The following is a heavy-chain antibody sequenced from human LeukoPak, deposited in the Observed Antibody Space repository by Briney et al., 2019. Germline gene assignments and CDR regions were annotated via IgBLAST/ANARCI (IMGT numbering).Heavy chain of an antibody. CDR3: ATNRLSRDGYNVYWYFDL. CDR2: IYYSGST. Sequence: SETLSLTCTVSGGSINTNTYFWGWIRQPPGKGLEWIATIYYSGSTYYNPSLKSRVTISVDTSKNQFSLKLSSVTAADTAVYYCATNRLSRDGYNVYWYFDLWGRGTQVTVSS. D-gene: IGHD5-24*01. CDR1: GGSINTNTYF. J-gene: IGHJ2*01. V-gene: IGHV4-39*07.